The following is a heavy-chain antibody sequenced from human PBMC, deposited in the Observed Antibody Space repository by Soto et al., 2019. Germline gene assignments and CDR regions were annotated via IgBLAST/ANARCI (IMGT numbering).Heavy chain of an antibody. CDR2: IYYSGST. V-gene: IGHV4-30-4*01. D-gene: IGHD3-3*01. CDR1: GGSISSGDYY. J-gene: IGHJ5*02. CDR3: ARDRSDNWFDP. Sequence: SETLSLTCTVSGGSISSGDYYWSWIRQPPGKGLEWIGYIYYSGSTYYNPSLKSRVTISVDTSKNQFSLKLSSVTAADTAVYYCARDRSDNWFDPWGQGTLVTVSS.